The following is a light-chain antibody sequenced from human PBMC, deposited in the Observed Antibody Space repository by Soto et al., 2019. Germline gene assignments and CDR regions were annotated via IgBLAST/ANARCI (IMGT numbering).Light chain of an antibody. J-gene: IGLJ1*01. CDR2: DVS. Sequence: QSVLTQPASVSGYPGQSITISCTGTSSDVCGYNYVSWYQQHPGKAPKLMIYDVSNRPSGVSNRFSGSKSGNTASLTISGLQAEDEADYYCSSYTSSSTPYVFGTGTKVTVL. V-gene: IGLV2-14*01. CDR3: SSYTSSSTPYV. CDR1: SSDVCGYNY.